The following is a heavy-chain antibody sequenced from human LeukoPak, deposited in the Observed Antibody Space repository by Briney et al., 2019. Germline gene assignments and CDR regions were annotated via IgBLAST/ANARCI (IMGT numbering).Heavy chain of an antibody. Sequence: PSETLSLTCAVSGGSISSGGYSWSWIRQPPGKGLEWIGYIYHSGSTYYNPSLKSRVTISVDRSKNQFSLKLSSVTAADTAVYYCARVSRWFNYFDYWGQGTLVTVSS. CDR2: IYHSGST. J-gene: IGHJ4*02. CDR3: ARVSRWFNYFDY. CDR1: GGSISSGGYS. D-gene: IGHD4-23*01. V-gene: IGHV4-30-2*01.